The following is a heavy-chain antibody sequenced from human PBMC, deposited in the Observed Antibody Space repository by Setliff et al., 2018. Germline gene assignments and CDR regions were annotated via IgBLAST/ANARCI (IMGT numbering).Heavy chain of an antibody. V-gene: IGHV4-38-2*02. CDR1: GYPISRGFY. Sequence: SETLSLTCTVSGYPISRGFYWGWIRQSPGKGLEWIGSVYHSGSSYQNPSLRSRIAVSVDTSKNQFSLRLNSVTAADTAVYFCARAAARAEYSDTSAYLPFDFWGMGTLVTVSS. J-gene: IGHJ4*02. D-gene: IGHD3-16*01. CDR2: VYHSGSS. CDR3: ARAAARAEYSDTSAYLPFDF.